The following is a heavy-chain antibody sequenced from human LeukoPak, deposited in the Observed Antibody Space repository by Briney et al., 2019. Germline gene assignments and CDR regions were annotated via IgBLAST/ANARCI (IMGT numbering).Heavy chain of an antibody. Sequence: GGSLRLSCAASGFTFSSYAMSWVRQAPGKGLEWVSAISGSGGSTYYADSVKGRFTISRDNSKNTLYLRMNSLRAEDTAVYYCAKDLSMIVVVRYFDYWGQGTLVTVSS. J-gene: IGHJ4*02. CDR1: GFTFSSYA. CDR3: AKDLSMIVVVRYFDY. D-gene: IGHD3-22*01. CDR2: ISGSGGST. V-gene: IGHV3-23*01.